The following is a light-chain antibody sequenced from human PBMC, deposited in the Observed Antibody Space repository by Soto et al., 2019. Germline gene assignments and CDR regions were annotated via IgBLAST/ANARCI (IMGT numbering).Light chain of an antibody. CDR2: EVS. CDR3: TSYTSSSTHVV. J-gene: IGLJ2*01. V-gene: IGLV2-14*01. CDR1: ISDIGGYNY. Sequence: QSVLTQPASVSGSPGQSITISCTGTISDIGGYNYVSWYQHHPAKAPKLMIYEVSNRPSGVSNRFSGSKSGNTASLTISGLQAEDEADYFCTSYTSSSTHVVFGGGTKLT.